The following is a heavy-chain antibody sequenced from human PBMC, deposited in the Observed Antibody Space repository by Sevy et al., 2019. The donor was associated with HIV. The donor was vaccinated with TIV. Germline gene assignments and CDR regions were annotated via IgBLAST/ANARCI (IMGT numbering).Heavy chain of an antibody. CDR3: AREFQYYDSRGYYSYYFDF. J-gene: IGHJ4*02. CDR2: IWYDGSNK. Sequence: GGSLRLSCAASGFTFSSYGMHWVRQAPGKGLEWVAVIWYDGSNKYYAHSVKGRFTISRDNSKNTLYLQMNSLRAEDTAVYYCAREFQYYDSRGYYSYYFDFWGQGTLVTVSS. CDR1: GFTFSSYG. V-gene: IGHV3-33*01. D-gene: IGHD3-22*01.